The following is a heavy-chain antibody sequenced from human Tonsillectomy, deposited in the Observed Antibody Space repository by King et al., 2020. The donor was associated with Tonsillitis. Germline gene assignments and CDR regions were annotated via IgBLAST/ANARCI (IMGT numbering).Heavy chain of an antibody. CDR1: GFTFSNYW. V-gene: IGHV3-74*01. J-gene: IGHJ4*02. D-gene: IGHD2-2*01. CDR3: SRPGGVYCSSTTCYDYFDY. Sequence: VQLVESGGGLVQPGGSLRLSSAASGFTFSNYWMHWVRQAPGKGLVWVSRVNSDESITDYADSVKGRFTISRDNAKNTLYLEMNSLRAEDTAVYYCSRPGGVYCSSTTCYDYFDYWGQGTLVTVSS. CDR2: VNSDESIT.